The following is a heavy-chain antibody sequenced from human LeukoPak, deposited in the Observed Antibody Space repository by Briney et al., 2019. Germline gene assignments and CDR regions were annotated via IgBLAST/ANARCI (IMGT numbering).Heavy chain of an antibody. J-gene: IGHJ4*02. V-gene: IGHV3-30*02. Sequence: PGGSLRLSCAASGFTFSSYGIHWVRQAPGKGLEWVAFIRSDGSNKYYADSVKGRFTISRDNSKNTLYLQMNSLRAEDTAVYYCAKDWFYGDLRGYFDYWGQGTLVTVSS. CDR1: GFTFSSYG. D-gene: IGHD4-17*01. CDR3: AKDWFYGDLRGYFDY. CDR2: IRSDGSNK.